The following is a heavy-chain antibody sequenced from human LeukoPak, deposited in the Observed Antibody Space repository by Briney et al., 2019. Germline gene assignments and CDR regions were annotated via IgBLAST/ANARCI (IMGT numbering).Heavy chain of an antibody. V-gene: IGHV4-34*01. J-gene: IGHJ4*02. CDR1: GGSFSGYY. D-gene: IGHD6-19*01. Sequence: SETLSLTCAVYGGSFSGYYWSWIRQPPGKGLEWIGEINHSGSTNYNPSLKSRVTISVDTSKNQFSLKLSSVTAADTAVYYCARDGFLIAVAGPFDYWGQGTLVTVSS. CDR3: ARDGFLIAVAGPFDY. CDR2: INHSGST.